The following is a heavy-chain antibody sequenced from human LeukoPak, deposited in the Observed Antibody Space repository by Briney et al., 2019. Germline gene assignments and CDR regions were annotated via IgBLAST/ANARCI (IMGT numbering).Heavy chain of an antibody. J-gene: IGHJ4*02. CDR2: INHSGST. D-gene: IGHD6-13*01. CDR1: GGSFSGYY. Sequence: PSETLSLTCAVYGGSFSGYYWSWIRQPPGKGLEWIGEINHSGSTYYNPSLKSRVTISVDTSKNQFSLKLSSVTAADTAVYYCAREQQLAPDYFDYWGQGTLVTVSS. CDR3: AREQQLAPDYFDY. V-gene: IGHV4-34*01.